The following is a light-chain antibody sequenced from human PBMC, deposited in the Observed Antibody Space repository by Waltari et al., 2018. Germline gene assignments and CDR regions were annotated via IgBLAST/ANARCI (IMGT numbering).Light chain of an antibody. CDR2: EGS. CDR1: SSDVGSYNL. CDR3: CSYSGSSTPYT. Sequence: QSALTQPASVSGSPGQSITISCTGTSSDVGSYNLVSWYQPHPGKAPKLMIYEGSKRPSGVSNRFADAKSGNTGSLTSSGLQAEDEADYYCCSYSGSSTPYTFGTETKVTVL. V-gene: IGLV2-23*01. J-gene: IGLJ1*01.